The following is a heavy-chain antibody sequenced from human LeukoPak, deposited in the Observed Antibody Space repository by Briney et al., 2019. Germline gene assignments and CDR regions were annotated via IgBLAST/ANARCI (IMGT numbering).Heavy chain of an antibody. CDR3: AIGWGSGGFDY. CDR1: GYTFTTYD. J-gene: IGHJ4*02. V-gene: IGHV1-8*01. D-gene: IGHD7-27*01. Sequence: ASVKVSCKASGYTFTTYDINWMRQAPGQGPEWLGWMIPNSGATGLAQRFQGRVTMTRNTSIATAYMELSSLTSEDTAVYYCAIGWGSGGFDYWGQGALVAVSS. CDR2: MIPNSGAT.